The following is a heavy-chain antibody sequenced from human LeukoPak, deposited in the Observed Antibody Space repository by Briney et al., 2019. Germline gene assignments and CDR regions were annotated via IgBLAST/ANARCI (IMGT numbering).Heavy chain of an antibody. D-gene: IGHD3-16*02. CDR2: IYHSGST. CDR1: GGSISSSNW. Sequence: TSGTLSLTCAVSGGSISSSNWWSWVRQPPGKGLEWIGEIYHSGSTNYNPSLKSRVTISVDKSKNQFSLKLSSVTAADTAVYYCARVGPADYDYVWESYRSSYFDYWGQGTLVTVSS. V-gene: IGHV4-4*02. J-gene: IGHJ4*02. CDR3: ARVGPADYDYVWESYRSSYFDY.